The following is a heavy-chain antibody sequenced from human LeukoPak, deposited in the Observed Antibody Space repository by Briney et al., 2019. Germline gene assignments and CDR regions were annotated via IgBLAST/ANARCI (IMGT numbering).Heavy chain of an antibody. CDR3: ARGRPRVDYYGSGALAYYFDY. CDR2: INHSGST. V-gene: IGHV4-34*01. CDR1: GGSFSGYY. Sequence: PSETLSPTCAVYGGSFSGYYWSWIRQPLGKGLEWIGEINHSGSTNYNPSLKSRVTISVDTSKNQFSLKLSSVTAADTAVYYCARGRPRVDYYGSGALAYYFDYWGQGTLVTVSS. J-gene: IGHJ4*02. D-gene: IGHD3-10*01.